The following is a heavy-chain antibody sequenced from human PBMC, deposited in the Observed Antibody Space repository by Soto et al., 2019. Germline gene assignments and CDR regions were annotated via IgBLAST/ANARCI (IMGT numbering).Heavy chain of an antibody. Sequence: GGSLRLSCVASGFTLSSYAMNWVRQAPGKGLEWVSAISANGGNTYYDSVKGRFTISRDNSENTLYLHMNSLRAEDTAVYYCAKSGYYDSSGYLDHWGQGTLVTVSS. CDR1: GFTLSSYA. D-gene: IGHD3-22*01. J-gene: IGHJ4*02. CDR2: ISANGGNT. CDR3: AKSGYYDSSGYLDH. V-gene: IGHV3-23*01.